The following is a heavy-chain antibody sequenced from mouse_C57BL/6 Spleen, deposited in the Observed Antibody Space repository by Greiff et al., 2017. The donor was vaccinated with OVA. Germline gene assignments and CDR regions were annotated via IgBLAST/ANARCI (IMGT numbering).Heavy chain of an antibody. J-gene: IGHJ1*03. Sequence: VQLKQSGAELARPGASVKLSCKASGYTFTSYGISWVKQRTGQGLEWIGEIYPRSGNTYYNEKFKGKATLTADKSSSTAYMELRSLTSEDSAVYFCARGELQGYFDVWGTGTTVTVSS. CDR2: IYPRSGNT. D-gene: IGHD1-1*01. V-gene: IGHV1-81*01. CDR3: ARGELQGYFDV. CDR1: GYTFTSYG.